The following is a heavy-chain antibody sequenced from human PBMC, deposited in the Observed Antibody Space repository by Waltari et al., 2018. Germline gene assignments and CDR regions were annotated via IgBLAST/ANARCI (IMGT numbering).Heavy chain of an antibody. Sequence: QLQLQESGPGLVKPSETLSLTCTVSGGSISSSSYYWGWIRQPPGKGLEWIGSIYYSGSTYDSPSLKSRGTISVDTSKNQFSLKLSSVTAADTAVYYCARVGGAYGAIDYWGQGTLVTVSS. CDR1: GGSISSSSYY. V-gene: IGHV4-39*07. CDR3: ARVGGAYGAIDY. D-gene: IGHD4-17*01. J-gene: IGHJ4*02. CDR2: IYYSGST.